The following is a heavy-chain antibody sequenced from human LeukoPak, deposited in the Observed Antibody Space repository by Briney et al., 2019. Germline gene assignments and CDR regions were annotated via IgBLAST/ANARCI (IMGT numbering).Heavy chain of an antibody. J-gene: IGHJ6*01. V-gene: IGHV3-9*01. CDR3: AKDSRGKYYNYYGMEV. Sequence: GRSLRLSCAASGFTFNDYAMHWVRQGSGKGLEWVSGISWNSDNIDYADSVEGRFTISRDNAKNSLYLQMNSLRTEDTALYYCAKDSRGKYYNYYGMEVWGQGTTVTVSS. CDR2: ISWNSDNI. D-gene: IGHD3-10*01. CDR1: GFTFNDYA.